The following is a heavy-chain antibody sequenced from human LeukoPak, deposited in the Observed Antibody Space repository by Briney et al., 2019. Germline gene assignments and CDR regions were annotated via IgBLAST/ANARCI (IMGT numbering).Heavy chain of an antibody. Sequence: GGSLRLSCAASGFTFSNYGMHWVRQAPGKGLEWVAFIRFDGSNKFYADSVKGRFTISRDNSKNTLSLQMNSLRAEDAAVYYCAKEGAYFGSGSYIGHYMDVWGKGTTVTVSS. CDR3: AKEGAYFGSGSYIGHYMDV. D-gene: IGHD3-10*01. CDR2: IRFDGSNK. CDR1: GFTFSNYG. V-gene: IGHV3-30*02. J-gene: IGHJ6*03.